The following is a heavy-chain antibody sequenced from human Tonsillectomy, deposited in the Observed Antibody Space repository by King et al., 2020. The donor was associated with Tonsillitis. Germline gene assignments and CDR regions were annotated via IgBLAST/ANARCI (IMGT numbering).Heavy chain of an antibody. CDR3: AKSQAVTFDY. V-gene: IGHV3-23*04. Sequence: VQLVESGGGLVQSGGSLRLSCAVSGFTFSDYAMSWVRQAPGKGLEWVSTISGSAGDTFCADSVKGRFTISRDNSKNTLSLQLNSLRADDTAVYYCAKSQAVTFDYWGQGTLVTVSS. CDR1: GFTFSDYA. CDR2: ISGSAGDT. J-gene: IGHJ4*02. D-gene: IGHD6-19*01.